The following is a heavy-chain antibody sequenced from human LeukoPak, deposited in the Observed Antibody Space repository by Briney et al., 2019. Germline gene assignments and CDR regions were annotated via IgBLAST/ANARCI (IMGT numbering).Heavy chain of an antibody. V-gene: IGHV3-53*01. CDR2: TYSNGRT. CDR3: ARVLSGRGSLYDYYYYMDV. Sequence: PGGSLRLACAASGFTFSSYEMNCVRQAPGKGLEWVSVTYSNGRTYYADSVKGRFTISRDISKNTLYLQMNSLRAEDTAVYYCARVLSGRGSLYDYYYYMDVWGKGTTVTISS. CDR1: GFTFSSYE. J-gene: IGHJ6*03. D-gene: IGHD3-10*01.